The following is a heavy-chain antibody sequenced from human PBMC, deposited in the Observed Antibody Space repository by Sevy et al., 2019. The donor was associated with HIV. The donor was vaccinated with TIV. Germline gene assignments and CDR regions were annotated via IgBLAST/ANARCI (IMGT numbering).Heavy chain of an antibody. J-gene: IGHJ3*02. CDR3: ARCRSITMVRGVIGTNDAFDI. CDR2: ISYDGSNK. CDR1: GFTFSSYA. D-gene: IGHD3-10*01. V-gene: IGHV3-30-3*01. Sequence: GGSLRLSCAASGFTFSSYAMHWVRLAPGKGLEWVAVISYDGSNKYYADSVKGRFTISRDNSKNTLYLQMNSLRAEDTAVYYCARCRSITMVRGVIGTNDAFDIWGQGTMVTVSS.